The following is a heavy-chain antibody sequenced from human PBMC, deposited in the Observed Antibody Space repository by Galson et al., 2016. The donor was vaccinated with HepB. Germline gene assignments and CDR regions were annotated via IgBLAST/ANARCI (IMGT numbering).Heavy chain of an antibody. CDR2: INQYGSKK. J-gene: IGHJ4*02. CDR1: GFTFNGYW. D-gene: IGHD1/OR15-1a*01. Sequence: SLRLSCAASGFTFNGYWMSWVRQAPGKGLEWVANINQYGSKKEYVDAVKGRFTISRDNAKNSLYLQINSLRAEDTAVYHCAREGTGGFDYWGRGTLVTVSS. CDR3: AREGTGGFDY. V-gene: IGHV3-7*01.